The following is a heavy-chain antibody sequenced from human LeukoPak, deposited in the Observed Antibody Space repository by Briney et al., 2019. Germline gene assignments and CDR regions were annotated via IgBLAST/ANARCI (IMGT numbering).Heavy chain of an antibody. V-gene: IGHV3-30*02. D-gene: IGHD4-23*01. CDR2: IRYDGTNK. J-gene: IGHJ4*02. CDR1: GFIFSDYG. CDR3: AKVGTASKPSDLDY. Sequence: PGGSLRLSCAASGFIFSDYGMHWVRQAPGKGLEWVTFIRYDGTNKYYADSVKGRFTISRDNSRNTLYLQMNSLSSEDTAVYYCAKVGTASKPSDLDYWGQGTLVTVSS.